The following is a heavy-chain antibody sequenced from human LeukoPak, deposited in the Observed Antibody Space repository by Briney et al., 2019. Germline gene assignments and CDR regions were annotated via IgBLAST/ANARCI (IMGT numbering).Heavy chain of an antibody. D-gene: IGHD6-19*01. V-gene: IGHV1-8*01. CDR3: TRRSVAGTFDY. J-gene: IGHJ4*02. CDR2: MNPSGGHT. Sequence: ASVKVSCKASGYTFTSYDINWVRQGTGQGPEWMGWMNPSGGHTNYAQSLQGRVTMTRNTSTSTAYMDLSSLRSEDTAVYYCTRRSVAGTFDYWGQGTLVTVSS. CDR1: GYTFTSYD.